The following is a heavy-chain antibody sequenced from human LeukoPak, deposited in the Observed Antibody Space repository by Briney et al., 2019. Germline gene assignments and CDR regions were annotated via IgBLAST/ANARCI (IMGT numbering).Heavy chain of an antibody. D-gene: IGHD3-9*01. CDR1: GYTFTSYD. CDR3: ARGLWPDYDILTGYSHYYYMDV. J-gene: IGHJ6*03. V-gene: IGHV1-8*01. Sequence: ASVKVSCRASGYTFTSYDINWVRQATGQGLEWMGWMNPNSGNTGYAQKFQGRVTMTRNTSISTAYMELSSLRSEDTAVYYCARGLWPDYDILTGYSHYYYMDVWGKGTTVTVSS. CDR2: MNPNSGNT.